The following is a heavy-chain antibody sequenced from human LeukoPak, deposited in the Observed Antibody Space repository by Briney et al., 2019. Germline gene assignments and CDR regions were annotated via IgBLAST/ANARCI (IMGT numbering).Heavy chain of an antibody. CDR2: ISAYNGNT. V-gene: IGHV1-18*01. Sequence: GASVKVSCKASGYTFTSYGISWVRQAPGQGLEWMGWISAYNGNTNYAQKLQGRVTMTTDTSTSTAYMELRSLRSDDTAAYYCAGGYYDILTGYPYFDYWGREPWSPSPQ. CDR3: AGGYYDILTGYPYFDY. CDR1: GYTFTSYG. J-gene: IGHJ4*02. D-gene: IGHD3-9*01.